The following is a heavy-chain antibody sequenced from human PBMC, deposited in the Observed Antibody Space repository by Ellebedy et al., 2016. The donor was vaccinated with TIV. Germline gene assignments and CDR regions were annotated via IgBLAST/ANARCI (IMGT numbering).Heavy chain of an antibody. J-gene: IGHJ3*01. D-gene: IGHD1-26*01. CDR3: ARDDLVGATLDPFDS. V-gene: IGHV3-30*03. CDR2: ISFDGNDK. CDR1: RFTFSSYD. Sequence: PGGSLRLSCAASRFTFSSYDMHWVRQAPGKGLGWVAMISFDGNDKYYADSVRGRFTISRDNSKSTLYLQMNSLTPEDTAVYYCARDDLVGATLDPFDSWGHGTMVTVSS.